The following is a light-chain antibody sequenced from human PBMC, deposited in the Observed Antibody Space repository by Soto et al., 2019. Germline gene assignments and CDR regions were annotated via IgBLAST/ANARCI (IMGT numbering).Light chain of an antibody. Sequence: DIQMTQPPSTLSGSVGDRVTITCRASQTISSWLAWYQQKPGKPPNLLIYKASTLASGVPSRFSGSGSGTEFTLTVSSLQPDDFATYYCHQYHNFPRTFGQGTKV. V-gene: IGKV1-5*03. CDR2: KAS. CDR3: HQYHNFPRT. J-gene: IGKJ1*01. CDR1: QTISSW.